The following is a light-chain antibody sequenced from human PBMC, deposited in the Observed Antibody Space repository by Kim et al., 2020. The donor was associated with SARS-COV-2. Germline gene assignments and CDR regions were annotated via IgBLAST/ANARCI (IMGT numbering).Light chain of an antibody. J-gene: IGLJ3*02. CDR1: SLRSYY. CDR3: NSRDSSGNHWV. V-gene: IGLV3-19*01. CDR2: GKN. Sequence: SSELTQDPAVSVALGQTVRITCQGDSLRSYYASWYQQKPGQAPVLVIYGKNNRPSGIPDRFSGSSSGNTASLTITGAQAEDEADYYCNSRDSSGNHWVFSGGTHLTVL.